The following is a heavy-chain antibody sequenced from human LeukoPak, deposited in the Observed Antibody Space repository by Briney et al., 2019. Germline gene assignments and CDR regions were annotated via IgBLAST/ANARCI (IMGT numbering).Heavy chain of an antibody. CDR2: ITYDGYYK. CDR1: GFTFSNAW. CDR3: AKDLKSMVRGACMDA. V-gene: IGHV3-30*18. J-gene: IGHJ6*02. Sequence: GGSLRLSCAASGFTFSNAWMSWVRQAPGKGLEWVAVITYDGYYKYYADSVKGRFTISSDNSKNTLFLQMNSLRAEDTAVYYCAKDLKSMVRGACMDAWGQGTTVTVSS. D-gene: IGHD3-10*01.